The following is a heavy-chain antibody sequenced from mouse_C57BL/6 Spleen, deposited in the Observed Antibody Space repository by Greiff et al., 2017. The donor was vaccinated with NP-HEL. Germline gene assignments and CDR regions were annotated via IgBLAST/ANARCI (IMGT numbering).Heavy chain of an antibody. Sequence: VQLQQSGPELVKPGASVKMSCKAAGYTVTDYNRHWVKQSEGKSREWIGYINPNNGGTSYNQKFKGKATLTVNKSSSTAYMELRSLTSEDSAVYYCASFNWDDFDYWGQGTTLTVSS. CDR2: INPNNGGT. CDR3: ASFNWDDFDY. CDR1: GYTVTDYN. D-gene: IGHD4-1*01. J-gene: IGHJ2*01. V-gene: IGHV1-22*01.